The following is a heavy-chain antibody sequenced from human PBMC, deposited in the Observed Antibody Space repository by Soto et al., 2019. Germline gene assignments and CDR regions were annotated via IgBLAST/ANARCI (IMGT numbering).Heavy chain of an antibody. Sequence: QVQLVESGGGVVQPGRSLRLSCAASGFTFSSYGMHWVRQAPGKGLEWVAVISYDGSNKYYADSVKGRFTISRDNSKNTRYLQMNSLRAEDMAVYYCAQPADSSGYLLVYWGQGTLVTVSS. J-gene: IGHJ4*02. CDR1: GFTFSSYG. D-gene: IGHD3-22*01. CDR3: AQPADSSGYLLVY. V-gene: IGHV3-30*03. CDR2: ISYDGSNK.